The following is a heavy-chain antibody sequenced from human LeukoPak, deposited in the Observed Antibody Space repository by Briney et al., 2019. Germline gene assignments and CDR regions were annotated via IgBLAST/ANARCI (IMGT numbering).Heavy chain of an antibody. J-gene: IGHJ4*02. CDR2: ISSSSSYI. CDR3: ARDRCSGGSCYMGY. CDR1: GFTFSSYR. Sequence: GGSLRLSCAASGFTFSSYRMNWVRQAPGRGLEWVSSISSSSSYIYYADSVKGRFTISRDNAKNSQYLQMNSLRAKDTAVYYCARDRCSGGSCYMGYWGQGTLVTVSS. V-gene: IGHV3-21*01. D-gene: IGHD2-15*01.